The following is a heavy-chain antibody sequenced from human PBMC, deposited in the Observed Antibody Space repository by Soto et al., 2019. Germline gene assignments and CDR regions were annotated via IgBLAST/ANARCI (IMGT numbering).Heavy chain of an antibody. J-gene: IGHJ5*02. CDR2: INPSGGST. Sequence: QVQLVQSGAEVKKPGASVKVSCKASGYTFTSYYMHWVRQAPGQGLEWMGIINPSGGSTSYAQKFQGRVSITRDTYTSTVYMELSRRRSEDTDMYYCAREGKVTHSDGNWFDPWGQGTLVTVSS. CDR1: GYTFTSYY. D-gene: IGHD4-4*01. CDR3: AREGKVTHSDGNWFDP. V-gene: IGHV1-46*03.